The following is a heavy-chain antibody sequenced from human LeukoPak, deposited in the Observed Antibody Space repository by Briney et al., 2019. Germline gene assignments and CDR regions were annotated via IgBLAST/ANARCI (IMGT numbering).Heavy chain of an antibody. CDR3: ARDTFYYYDSSGYPDY. CDR2: ISYDGSNK. Sequence: PGGSLRLSCAVSGFTLSSYAMPWVRQAPGKGLEWVAVISYDGSNKYYADSVKGRFTISRDNSKNTLYLQMNSLRAEDTAVYYCARDTFYYYDSSGYPDYWGQGTLVTVSS. D-gene: IGHD3-22*01. V-gene: IGHV3-30-3*01. J-gene: IGHJ4*02. CDR1: GFTLSSYA.